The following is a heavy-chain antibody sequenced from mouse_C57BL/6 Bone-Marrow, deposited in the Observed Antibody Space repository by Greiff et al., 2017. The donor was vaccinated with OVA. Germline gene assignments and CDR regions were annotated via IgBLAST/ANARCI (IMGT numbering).Heavy chain of an antibody. D-gene: IGHD2-2*01. V-gene: IGHV5-9-1*02. CDR3: TTGGGYPYYAMDY. Sequence: EVNVVESGEGLVKPGGSLKLSCAASGFTFSSYAMSWVRQTPEKRLEWVAYISSGGDYIYYADTVKGRFTISRDNARNTLYLQMSSLKSEDTAMYYCTTGGGYPYYAMDYWGQGTSVTVSS. CDR2: ISSGGDYI. CDR1: GFTFSSYA. J-gene: IGHJ4*01.